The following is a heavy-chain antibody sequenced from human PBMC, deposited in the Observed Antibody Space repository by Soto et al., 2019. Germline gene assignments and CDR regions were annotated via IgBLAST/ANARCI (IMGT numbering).Heavy chain of an antibody. CDR3: ASSALAAAGTGWFDP. J-gene: IGHJ5*02. D-gene: IGHD6-13*01. Sequence: SDTLSLTCTVSGGSISSGGYYWSWIRQHPGKGLEWIGYIYYSGSTYYNPSLKSRVTISVDTSKNQFSLKLSSVTAADTAVYYCASSALAAAGTGWFDPWGQGTLVTVSS. CDR2: IYYSGST. V-gene: IGHV4-31*03. CDR1: GGSISSGGYY.